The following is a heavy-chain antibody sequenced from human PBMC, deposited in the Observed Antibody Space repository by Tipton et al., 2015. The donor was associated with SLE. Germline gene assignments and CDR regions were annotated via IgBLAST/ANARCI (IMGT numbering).Heavy chain of an antibody. V-gene: IGHV4-59*11. Sequence: TLSLTCTVSGASISSHYWNWIRQPPGKGLEWIGNIYNNGDTNYNPSLKSRVTISVDMSRNQLFLKLSSVTAADTALYYCARAKRSSTTWGYWFDPWGQGTLATVSS. J-gene: IGHJ5*02. CDR3: ARAKRSSTTWGYWFDP. D-gene: IGHD2-2*01. CDR1: GASISSHY. CDR2: IYNNGDT.